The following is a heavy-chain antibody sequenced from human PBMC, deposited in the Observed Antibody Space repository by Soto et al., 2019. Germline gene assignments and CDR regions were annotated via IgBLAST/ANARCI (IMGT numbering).Heavy chain of an antibody. CDR2: INAGNGNT. Sequence: ASVKVSCKASGYTLTSYAMHWVRQAPGQRLEWMGWINAGNGNTKYSQKFQGRVTITRDTSASTAYMELSSLRSEDTAVYYCARWGGGSGVYYYYGTDVWGQGTTVTVSS. J-gene: IGHJ6*02. D-gene: IGHD3-10*01. CDR3: ARWGGGSGVYYYYGTDV. CDR1: GYTLTSYA. V-gene: IGHV1-3*01.